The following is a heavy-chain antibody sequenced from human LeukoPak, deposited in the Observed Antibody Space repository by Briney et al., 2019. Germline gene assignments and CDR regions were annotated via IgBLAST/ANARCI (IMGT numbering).Heavy chain of an antibody. CDR2: INSDGSIT. CDR3: ARGEGLGGSYRLPGGVFDI. Sequence: GGSLRLSCAASGFTFSAYWMHWVRQAPGKGLVWVSHINSDGSITTYADSVRGRFTISRDNAKNTLDLHMNTLRAEDTAVYYCARGEGLGGSYRLPGGVFDIWGQGTMVTVSS. CDR1: GFTFSAYW. J-gene: IGHJ3*02. D-gene: IGHD1-26*01. V-gene: IGHV3-74*01.